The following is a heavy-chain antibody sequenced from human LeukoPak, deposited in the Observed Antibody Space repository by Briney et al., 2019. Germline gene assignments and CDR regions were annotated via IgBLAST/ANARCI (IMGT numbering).Heavy chain of an antibody. D-gene: IGHD3-9*01. CDR2: IYYSGST. Sequence: PSETLSLTCTVSGRSISSYYWSWIRQPPGKGLEWIGYIYYSGSTNYNPSLKSRVTISVDTSTNQFSLKLSSVTAADTAVYYCAYSRGYDILTGYYYAFDIWGQGTMVTVSS. V-gene: IGHV4-59*01. J-gene: IGHJ3*02. CDR3: AYSRGYDILTGYYYAFDI. CDR1: GRSISSYY.